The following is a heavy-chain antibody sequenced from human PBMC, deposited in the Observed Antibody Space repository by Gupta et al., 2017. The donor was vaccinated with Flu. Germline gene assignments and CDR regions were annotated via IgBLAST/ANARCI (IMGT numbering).Heavy chain of an antibody. Sequence: EVRLVESGAGLVKPGGPRTLACGATGATINIYGMHWVRQAPGKGLEWISCISSDATYIHYADSVKGRFTISRDNARNSVHLQMSGLTVEDTAIYFCARGDDISLITPNLGIDYWGQGTLVTVSS. CDR1: GATINIYG. V-gene: IGHV3-21*05. D-gene: IGHD3-9*01. CDR2: ISSDATYI. J-gene: IGHJ4*02. CDR3: ARGDDISLITPNLGIDY.